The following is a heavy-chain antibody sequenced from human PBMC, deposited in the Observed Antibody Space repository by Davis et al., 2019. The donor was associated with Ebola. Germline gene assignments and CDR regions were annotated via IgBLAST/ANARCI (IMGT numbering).Heavy chain of an antibody. CDR3: TRGPWCRGGSCHTDTGYYFEF. D-gene: IGHD2-15*01. V-gene: IGHV1-8*03. J-gene: IGHJ4*02. CDR2: MNPDSGNT. CDR1: GYTFTSYD. Sequence: ASVKVSCKASGYTFTSYDINWVRQATGQGVEWMGWMNPDSGNTGYAQKFQGRVTITRNTSISTAYMELSSLRSEDTAVYFCTRGPWCRGGSCHTDTGYYFEFWGQGTLVTASS.